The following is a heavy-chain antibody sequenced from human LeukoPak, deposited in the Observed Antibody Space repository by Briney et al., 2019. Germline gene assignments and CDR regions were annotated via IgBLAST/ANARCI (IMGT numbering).Heavy chain of an antibody. J-gene: IGHJ5*02. CDR1: DYAISSGFF. V-gene: IGHV4-38-2*02. CDR2: IYHSGST. CDR3: ARGGPTTGVDWFDP. D-gene: IGHD1-1*01. Sequence: SETLSLTCTVSDYAISSGFFWGWIRQAPGKGPEWIGNIYHSGSTYYTPSLRSRVTISVDTSKNQFYLSLTSVTAADTAMYYCARGGPTTGVDWFDPWGQGTLVTVSS.